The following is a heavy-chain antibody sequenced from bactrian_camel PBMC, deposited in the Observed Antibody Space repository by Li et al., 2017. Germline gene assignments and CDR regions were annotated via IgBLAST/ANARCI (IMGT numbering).Heavy chain of an antibody. J-gene: IGHJ4*01. D-gene: IGHD2*01. Sequence: QVQLVESGGGSVQAGRSLTLACAPSEPTDCRYDISWYRQAPGKEREFVSSIQRNEKISYSNSVRGRFTASKDVAKNALSLQMDSLKPEDTGMYYCAAGRLRNGYCYSLLNYMAYNYWGQGTQVTVS. CDR2: IQRNEKI. V-gene: IGHV3S55*01. CDR1: EPTDCRYD. CDR3: AAGRLRNGYCYSLLNYMAYNY.